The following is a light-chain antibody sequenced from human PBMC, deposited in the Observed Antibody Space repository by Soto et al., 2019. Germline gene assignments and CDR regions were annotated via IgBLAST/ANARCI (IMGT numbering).Light chain of an antibody. Sequence: DIQLTQSPSFLSASVGDRVTITCRASQGISSYLAWYQQKPGKAPKLLIYAASTLQSGVPSRFSGSGSGTEFTLTISSLQPEDFATYYCQQLNSYPITCGQGIRLEIK. CDR2: AAS. J-gene: IGKJ5*01. CDR1: QGISSY. CDR3: QQLNSYPIT. V-gene: IGKV1-9*01.